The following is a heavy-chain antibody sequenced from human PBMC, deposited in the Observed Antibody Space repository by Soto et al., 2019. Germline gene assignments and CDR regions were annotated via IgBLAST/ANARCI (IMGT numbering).Heavy chain of an antibody. Sequence: EVQLVQSGAEVKKPGESLRISCKGSGYSFTSYWISWVRQMPGKGLEWMGRIDPSDSYTNYSPSFQGHVTISADKSISTAYLQWSSLKASDTAMYYCARTSMQSRGYSYGHGGMDVWGQGNTVTVSS. CDR2: IDPSDSYT. J-gene: IGHJ6*02. CDR3: ARTSMQSRGYSYGHGGMDV. D-gene: IGHD5-18*01. V-gene: IGHV5-10-1*01. CDR1: GYSFTSYW.